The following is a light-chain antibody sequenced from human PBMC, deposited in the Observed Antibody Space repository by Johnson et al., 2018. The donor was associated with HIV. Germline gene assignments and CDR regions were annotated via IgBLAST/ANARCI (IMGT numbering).Light chain of an antibody. CDR2: DNN. CDR3: GTWDSSLGAWV. CDR1: SSNIGNNY. Sequence: QSVLTQPPSVSATPGQKVTISCSGSSSNIGNNYLSWYQQLPGTAPKLLIYDNNKRPSGIPDRFSGSKSGTSATLGITGLQTGDEADYYCGTWDSSLGAWVFGTGTKVTVL. V-gene: IGLV1-51*01. J-gene: IGLJ1*01.